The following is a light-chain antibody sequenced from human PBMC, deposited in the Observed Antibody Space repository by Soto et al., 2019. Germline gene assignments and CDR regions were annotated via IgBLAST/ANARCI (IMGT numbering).Light chain of an antibody. J-gene: IGKJ1*01. CDR3: QQFNNWPRT. CDR1: QSVSSK. V-gene: IGKV3-15*01. CDR2: DAS. Sequence: EIAMTQSPATLSVSPGERATLSCRGSQSVSSKLAWYQQKPGQAPRLLIYDASTRATGIPARFSGSGSGTEFTLTISSLQSEDFAVYYCQQFNNWPRTFGQGTKVEIK.